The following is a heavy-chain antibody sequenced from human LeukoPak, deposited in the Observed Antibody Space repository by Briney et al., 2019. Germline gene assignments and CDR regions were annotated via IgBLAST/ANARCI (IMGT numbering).Heavy chain of an antibody. V-gene: IGHV3-15*01. J-gene: IGHJ6*02. CDR3: TRHVGGMDV. Sequence: GGSLRLSCAASGFTFTSAWMSWVRQAPGKGLEWVGRIKGKTAAGAPDYVASVKGRFTISRDDSKNTAYLQMNSLKTEDTAVYYCTRHVGGMDVWGQGTTVTVSS. CDR2: IKGKTAAGAP. CDR1: GFTFTSAW.